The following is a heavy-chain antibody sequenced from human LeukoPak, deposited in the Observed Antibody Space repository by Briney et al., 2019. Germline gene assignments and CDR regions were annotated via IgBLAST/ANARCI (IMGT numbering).Heavy chain of an antibody. CDR3: ARGDNWNYLPQHAADY. CDR1: GYTFTGYY. Sequence: ASVKVSCKASGYTFTGYYTHWVRQAPGQGLEWMGRINPNSGGTNYAQKFQGRVTMTRDTSISTAYMELSRLRSDDTAVYYCARGDNWNYLPQHAADYWGQGTLVTVSS. D-gene: IGHD1-7*01. CDR2: INPNSGGT. V-gene: IGHV1-2*06. J-gene: IGHJ4*02.